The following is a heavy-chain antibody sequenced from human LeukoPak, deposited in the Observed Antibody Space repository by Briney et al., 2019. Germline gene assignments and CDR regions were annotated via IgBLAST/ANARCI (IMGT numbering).Heavy chain of an antibody. CDR3: ARGIVVVPAAMAENSDY. Sequence: GGSLRLSCAASGFTFSSYWMSWVRQAPGKGLEWVANIKQDGSEKYYVDPVKGRFTISRDNAKNSLYLQMNSLRAEDTAVYYCARGIVVVPAAMAENSDYWGQGTLVTVSS. V-gene: IGHV3-7*01. J-gene: IGHJ4*02. CDR2: IKQDGSEK. CDR1: GFTFSSYW. D-gene: IGHD2-2*01.